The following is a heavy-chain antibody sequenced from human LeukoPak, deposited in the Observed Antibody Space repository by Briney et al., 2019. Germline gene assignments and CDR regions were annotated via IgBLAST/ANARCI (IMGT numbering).Heavy chain of an antibody. CDR2: IRYDGSNK. D-gene: IGHD3-10*01. CDR3: AKDWGYGSGSYYYFDY. Sequence: SGGSLRLSCAASGFTFSSYGVHWVRQAPGKGLEWVAFIRYDGSNKYYADSVKGRFTISRDNSKNTLYLQMNSLRAEDTAVYYCAKDWGYGSGSYYYFDYWGQGTLVTVSS. V-gene: IGHV3-30*02. J-gene: IGHJ4*02. CDR1: GFTFSSYG.